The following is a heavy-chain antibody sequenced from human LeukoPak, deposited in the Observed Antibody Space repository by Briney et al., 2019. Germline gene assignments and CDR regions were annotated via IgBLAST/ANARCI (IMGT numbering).Heavy chain of an antibody. CDR3: ARDPGTSPPHFDY. V-gene: IGHV3-9*01. CDR1: GFTFDDYA. J-gene: IGHJ4*02. CDR2: ISWNSGSI. Sequence: QPGRSLRLSCAASGFTFDDYAMHWVRQAPGKGLEWVSGISWNSGSIGYADSVKGRFTISRDNAKNSLYLQMNSLRADDTAVYYCARDPGTSPPHFDYWGQGTLVTVSS. D-gene: IGHD2-2*01.